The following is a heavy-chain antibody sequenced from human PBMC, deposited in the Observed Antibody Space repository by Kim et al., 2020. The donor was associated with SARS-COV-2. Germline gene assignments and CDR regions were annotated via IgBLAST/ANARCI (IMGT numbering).Heavy chain of an antibody. CDR2: ISAYNGNT. D-gene: IGHD4-17*01. V-gene: IGHV1-18*01. CDR1: GYTFTSYG. CDR3: ARDIIDGLTVTTYYYYGMDV. J-gene: IGHJ6*02. Sequence: ASVKVSCKASGYTFTSYGISWVRQAPGQGLEWMGWISAYNGNTNYAQKLQGRVTMTTDTSTSTAYMELRSLRSDDTAVYYCARDIIDGLTVTTYYYYGMDVWGQGTTVTVSS.